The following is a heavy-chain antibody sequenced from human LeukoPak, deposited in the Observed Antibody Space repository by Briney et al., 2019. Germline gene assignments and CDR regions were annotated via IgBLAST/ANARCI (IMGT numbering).Heavy chain of an antibody. CDR2: ISAYNGNT. V-gene: IGHV1-18*01. CDR3: ARAGELLWFGELSPNFDY. Sequence: ASVKVSCKASGYTFTSYGISGVRQAPGQGLEWMGWISAYNGNTNYAQKLQGRVTMTTDTSTSTAYMELRSLRSDDTAVYYCARAGELLWFGELSPNFDYWGQGTLVTVSS. D-gene: IGHD3-10*01. J-gene: IGHJ4*02. CDR1: GYTFTSYG.